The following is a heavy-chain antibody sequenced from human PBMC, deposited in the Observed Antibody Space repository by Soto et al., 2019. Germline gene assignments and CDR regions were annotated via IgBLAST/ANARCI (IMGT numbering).Heavy chain of an antibody. J-gene: IGHJ4*02. CDR2: IWYDGSNK. Sequence: ESGGGVVQPGRSLRLSCAASGFTFSSYGMHWVRQAPGKGLEWVAVIWYDGSNKYYADSVKGRFTISRDNSKNTLYLQMNSLRAEDTAVYYCATEILAYCGGDCYPPFDYWGQGTLVTVSS. CDR1: GFTFSSYG. V-gene: IGHV3-33*01. D-gene: IGHD2-21*02. CDR3: ATEILAYCGGDCYPPFDY.